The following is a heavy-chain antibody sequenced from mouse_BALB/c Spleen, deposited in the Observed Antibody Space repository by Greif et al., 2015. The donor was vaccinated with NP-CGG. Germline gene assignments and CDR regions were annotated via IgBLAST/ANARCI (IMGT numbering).Heavy chain of an antibody. CDR1: GYSITSDYA. Sequence: EVKLVESGPGLVKPSQSLSLTCTVTGYSITSDYAWNWIRQFPGNKLEWMGYISYSGSTSYNPSLKSRISITRDTSKNQLFLQLNSVTTEDTATYYCARTDYDGYYYAMDYWGQGTSVTVSS. CDR2: ISYSGST. D-gene: IGHD2-3*01. J-gene: IGHJ4*01. CDR3: ARTDYDGYYYAMDY. V-gene: IGHV3-2*02.